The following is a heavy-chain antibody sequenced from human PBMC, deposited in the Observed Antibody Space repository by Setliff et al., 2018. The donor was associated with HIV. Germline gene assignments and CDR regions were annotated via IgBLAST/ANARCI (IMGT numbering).Heavy chain of an antibody. CDR1: GFTFGGYA. V-gene: IGHV3-49*04. CDR2: IRSHAYAATT. Sequence: GGSLRLSCTGSGFTFGGYAMSWVRQAPGKGLEWVGFIRSHAYAATTQYAASVRGRFTISRDDSKNIAYLQMNSLKTEDTAVYYCARETAEIVTVMEGSGGLDHWGRGTLVTVSS. CDR3: ARETAEIVTVMEGSGGLDH. J-gene: IGHJ4*02. D-gene: IGHD2-15*01.